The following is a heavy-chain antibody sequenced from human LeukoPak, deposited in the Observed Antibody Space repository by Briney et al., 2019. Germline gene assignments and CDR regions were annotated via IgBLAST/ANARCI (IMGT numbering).Heavy chain of an antibody. CDR1: GFSLSTSGMY. J-gene: IGHJ3*02. CDR3: AHRNSDYRAFDI. D-gene: IGHD4-11*01. Sequence: SGPTLVNPTQTLTLTCAFSGFSLSTSGMYVGWIRQPPGKALEWLALIYWNDDKRYSPSLKSRLTITKDTSKNQVVLTMTNMDPVDTATYYCAHRNSDYRAFDIWGQGTMVTVSS. CDR2: IYWNDDK. V-gene: IGHV2-5*01.